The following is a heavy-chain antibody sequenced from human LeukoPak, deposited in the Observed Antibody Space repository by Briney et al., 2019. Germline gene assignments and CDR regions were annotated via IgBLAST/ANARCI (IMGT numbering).Heavy chain of an antibody. CDR3: ARVYADPDYYFDY. J-gene: IGHJ4*02. D-gene: IGHD2-8*01. Sequence: SVKVSCKASGGTFSSFGISWVRQAPGQGLEWMGGIIPIFGTAHYAQKFQGRVTVTADKSTNTAYMELSRLRSEGTAVYYCARVYADPDYYFDYWGQGTLVTVSS. V-gene: IGHV1-69*06. CDR2: IIPIFGTA. CDR1: GGTFSSFG.